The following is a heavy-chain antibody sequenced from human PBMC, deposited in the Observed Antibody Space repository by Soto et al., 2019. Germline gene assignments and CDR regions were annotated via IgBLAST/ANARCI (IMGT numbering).Heavy chain of an antibody. CDR1: GFTFSSYG. J-gene: IGHJ4*02. Sequence: GGSLRLSCAASGFTFSSYGMHWVRQAPGKGLEWVAVIWYDGSNKYYADSVKGRFTISRDNSKNTLYLQMNSLRAEDTAVYYCARDPSRIAAAGFDYWGQGTLVTVSS. V-gene: IGHV3-33*01. CDR2: IWYDGSNK. D-gene: IGHD6-13*01. CDR3: ARDPSRIAAAGFDY.